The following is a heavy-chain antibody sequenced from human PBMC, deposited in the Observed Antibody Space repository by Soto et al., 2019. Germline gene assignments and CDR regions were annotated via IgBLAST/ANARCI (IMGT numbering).Heavy chain of an antibody. J-gene: IGHJ4*02. Sequence: SETLSLTCTVSGGSISSYYWSWIRQPPGKGLEWIGYIYYSGSTNYNPSLKSRVTISVDTSKNQFSLKLSSVTAADTAVYYCARGTPYSGWLDYWGQGTLVTVSS. CDR3: ARGTPYSGWLDY. D-gene: IGHD6-19*01. CDR2: IYYSGST. V-gene: IGHV4-59*01. CDR1: GGSISSYY.